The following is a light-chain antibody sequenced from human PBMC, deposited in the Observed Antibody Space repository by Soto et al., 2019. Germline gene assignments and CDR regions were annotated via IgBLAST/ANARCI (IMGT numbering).Light chain of an antibody. J-gene: IGKJ4*01. CDR3: QQYYSTPVT. Sequence: DIVMTQSPDCLAVSLGERATINCKPSQSVLYSSNNKNYLAWYQQKPGQPPKLLIYWASTRESGVPDRFSGSGSGTDFTLTISSLQAEDVALYYCQQYYSTPVTLGGGTKVEIK. V-gene: IGKV4-1*01. CDR1: QSVLYSSNNKNY. CDR2: WAS.